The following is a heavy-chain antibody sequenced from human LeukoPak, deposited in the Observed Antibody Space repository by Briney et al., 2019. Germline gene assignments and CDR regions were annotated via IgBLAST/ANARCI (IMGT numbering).Heavy chain of an antibody. Sequence: SETLSLTCTVPGGSISSNYWSWIRQPPGKGLEWIGCRYDTGGTNYNPSLQSRVTISVDTSKNQFSLKLTSVTAADTAVYYCARDSGSYSFQSWGQGTLVTVFS. CDR3: ARDSGSYSFQS. CDR2: RYDTGGT. V-gene: IGHV4-59*01. D-gene: IGHD1-26*01. J-gene: IGHJ4*02. CDR1: GGSISSNY.